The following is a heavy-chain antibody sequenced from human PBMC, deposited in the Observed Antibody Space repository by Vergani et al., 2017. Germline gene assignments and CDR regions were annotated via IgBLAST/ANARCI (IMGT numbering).Heavy chain of an antibody. CDR3: ARDMNVVVPAAIWGYYYYYVDV. CDR2: ISYDGSNK. Sequence: QVQLVESGGGVVQPGRSLRLSCAASGFTFSSYAMHWVRQAPGKGLEWVAVISYDGSNKYYADSVKGRFTSYRDNSKNTLYLHMNSLRAEDTAVYYCARDMNVVVPAAIWGYYYYYVDVWGKGTTVTVSS. CDR1: GFTFSSYA. D-gene: IGHD2-2*01. J-gene: IGHJ6*03. V-gene: IGHV3-30-3*01.